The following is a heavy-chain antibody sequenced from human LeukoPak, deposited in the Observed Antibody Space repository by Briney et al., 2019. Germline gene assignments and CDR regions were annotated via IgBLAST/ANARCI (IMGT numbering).Heavy chain of an antibody. CDR1: GYTFTRYY. J-gene: IGHJ4*02. V-gene: IGHV1-2*02. Sequence: ASVKVSCKASGYTFTRYYMHWVRQAPGQGLEWMGWINPNSGGTNYAQKFQGRVTMTRDTSISTAYLELSRLRSDDTAVYYCARSVERWLQLSFDYWGQGTLVTVSS. D-gene: IGHD5-24*01. CDR2: INPNSGGT. CDR3: ARSVERWLQLSFDY.